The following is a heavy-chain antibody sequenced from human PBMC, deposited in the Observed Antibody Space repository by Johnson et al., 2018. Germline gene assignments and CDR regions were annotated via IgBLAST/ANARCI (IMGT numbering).Heavy chain of an antibody. CDR3: ARTHYYYYMDV. CDR1: GFTFSSYA. Sequence: VQLVQSGGGVVQPGRSLRLSCAASGFTFSSYAMHWVRQAPGKGLVWVSRINSDGSSTSYADSVKGRFTISRDNAKNTLYLQMNSLRAEDTAVYYCARTHYYYYMDVWGKGTTVTVSS. J-gene: IGHJ6*03. CDR2: INSDGSST. V-gene: IGHV3-74*02.